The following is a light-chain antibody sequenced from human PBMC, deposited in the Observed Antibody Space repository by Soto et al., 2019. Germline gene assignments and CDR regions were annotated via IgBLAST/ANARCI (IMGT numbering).Light chain of an antibody. V-gene: IGKV3-20*01. CDR1: LSVATY. CDR2: GAY. CDR3: QQHGTSPRT. J-gene: IGKJ2*01. Sequence: ENVLTQSPGTLSLSPGERATLSCRASLSVATYLAWYQKKPGQPPRLLIYGAYNRPTGIPPRFTGSGSGTDFTLTISSLQPEDFAVYICQQHGTSPRTFGQGTRVEIK.